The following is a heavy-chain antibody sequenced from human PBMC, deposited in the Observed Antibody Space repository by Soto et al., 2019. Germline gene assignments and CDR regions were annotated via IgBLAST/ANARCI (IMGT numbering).Heavy chain of an antibody. J-gene: IGHJ4*02. Sequence: LTCTFSGFSLSTSGVGVGWIRQPPGKALEWLALIYWNDDKRYSPSLKRRLTSTKDTSKNQLVLTMTNMDPVVTASYYCARVASSGYYDAGTTAFDYWGQGTLVTVSS. CDR3: ARVASSGYYDAGTTAFDY. D-gene: IGHD3-22*01. CDR1: GFSLSTSGVG. CDR2: IYWNDDK. V-gene: IGHV2-5*01.